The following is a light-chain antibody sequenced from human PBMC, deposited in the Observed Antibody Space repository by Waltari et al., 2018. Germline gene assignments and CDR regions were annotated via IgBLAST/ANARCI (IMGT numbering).Light chain of an antibody. J-gene: IGKJ4*01. CDR3: RRTYSNTLT. Sequence: DIQMTQSPSSLSASVGDRVTITCRASQSISRYVNWYQQKPRKAPKFLINAVTSLQSGVLSRFNDSVSGTDFTLTSYDLQPEDFAAFYYRRTYSNTLTFGGGTEVESK. CDR2: AVT. V-gene: IGKV1-39*01. CDR1: QSISRY.